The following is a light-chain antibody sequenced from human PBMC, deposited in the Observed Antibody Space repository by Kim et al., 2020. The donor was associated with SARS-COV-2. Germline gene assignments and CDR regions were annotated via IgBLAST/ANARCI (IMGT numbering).Light chain of an antibody. J-gene: IGLJ3*02. CDR1: SSDVGSYDL. V-gene: IGLV2-23*02. Sequence: QSALTQPASVSGSPGQSITISCTGTSSDVGSYDLVSWYQQHPGKAPKLLIYEDSKRPSGVSSRFSGSKSGNTASLTISGLQAEDEADYYCFSYAGSTTFVFGGGTQLTVL. CDR3: FSYAGSTTFV. CDR2: EDS.